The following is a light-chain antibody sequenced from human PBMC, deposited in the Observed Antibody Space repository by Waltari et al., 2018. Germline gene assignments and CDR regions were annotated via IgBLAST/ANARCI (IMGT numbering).Light chain of an antibody. CDR2: EVY. CDR3: SSYAGSNTLV. Sequence: QPALTQPPSASGSLGPSVPIYCSGSSSDIGRNTFVSWYQQYPGRAPTLIFSEVYKRPPGVPDRFSGSKSGNTASLTISGLQPEDEADYFCSSYAGSNTLVFGGGTRLTVL. CDR1: SSDIGRNTF. J-gene: IGLJ2*01. V-gene: IGLV2-8*01.